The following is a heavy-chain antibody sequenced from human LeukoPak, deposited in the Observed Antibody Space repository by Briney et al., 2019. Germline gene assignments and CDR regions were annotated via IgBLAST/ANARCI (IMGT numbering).Heavy chain of an antibody. D-gene: IGHD3-10*01. CDR1: GFTFSSYT. CDR3: ARDPWVGEYGAFDI. V-gene: IGHV3-21*01. CDR2: ITSSSSYI. Sequence: GGSLRLSCAASGFTFSSYTMNWVRQAPGKGLEWVSSITSSSSYIYYADSVKGRFTISRDNAKNSLYLQMSSLRAEDTALYYCARDPWVGEYGAFDIWGQGTMVTVSS. J-gene: IGHJ3*02.